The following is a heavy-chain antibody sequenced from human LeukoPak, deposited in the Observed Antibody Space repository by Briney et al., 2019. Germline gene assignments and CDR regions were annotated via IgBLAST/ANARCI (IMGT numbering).Heavy chain of an antibody. CDR3: AKDPRSFVGRPPDS. CDR1: GFTFSSYG. J-gene: IGHJ4*02. CDR2: IRYDGSNK. Sequence: GGSLRLSCAASGFTFSSYGMHWVRQAPGKGLEWVAFIRYDGSNKYYADSVKGRFTISRDNSKNTLYLQMNSLRAEDTAVYYCAKDPRSFVGRPPDSWGQGTLVTVSS. D-gene: IGHD2-15*01. V-gene: IGHV3-30*02.